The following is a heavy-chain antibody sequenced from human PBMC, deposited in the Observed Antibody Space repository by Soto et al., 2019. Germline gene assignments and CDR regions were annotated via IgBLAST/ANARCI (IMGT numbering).Heavy chain of an antibody. D-gene: IGHD6-13*01. CDR3: ARHVLGGRSSSWYVSYYYYYGMDV. CDR1: GGSISSSSYY. V-gene: IGHV4-39*01. Sequence: KTSETLSLTCTVSGGSISSSSYYWGWIRQPPGKGLEWIGSIYYSGSTYYNPSLKSRVTISVDTSKNQSSLKLSSVTAADTAVYYCARHVLGGRSSSWYVSYYYYYGMDVWGQGTTVTVSS. J-gene: IGHJ6*02. CDR2: IYYSGST.